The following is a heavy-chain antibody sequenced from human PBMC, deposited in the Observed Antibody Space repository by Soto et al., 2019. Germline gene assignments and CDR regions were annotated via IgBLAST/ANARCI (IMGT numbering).Heavy chain of an antibody. CDR1: GGSFSGYY. Sequence: SETLSLTCAVYGGSFSGYYWSWIRQPPGKGLEWIGEINHSGSTNYNPSLKSRVTISVDTSKNQFALKLSSVTAADTAVYYCARGPTGSSSWYDYWGQGTLVTVSS. D-gene: IGHD6-13*01. CDR3: ARGPTGSSSWYDY. CDR2: INHSGST. J-gene: IGHJ4*02. V-gene: IGHV4-34*01.